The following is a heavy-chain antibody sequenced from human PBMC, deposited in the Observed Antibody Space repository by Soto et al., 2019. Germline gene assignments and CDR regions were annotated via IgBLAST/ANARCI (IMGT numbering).Heavy chain of an antibody. CDR2: ISAYNGNT. J-gene: IGHJ6*02. CDR1: GYTFTSYG. CDR3: ERVLGGRFFSFTSCYTDGYYYYGMDV. Sequence: ASVKVSCKASGYTFTSYGISWVRQAPGQGLEWMGWISAYNGNTNYAQKLQGRVTMTTDTSTSTAYMELRSLRSDDTAVYYCERVLGGRFFSFTSCYTDGYYYYGMDVWGQGTTVTVSS. V-gene: IGHV1-18*01. D-gene: IGHD2-2*02.